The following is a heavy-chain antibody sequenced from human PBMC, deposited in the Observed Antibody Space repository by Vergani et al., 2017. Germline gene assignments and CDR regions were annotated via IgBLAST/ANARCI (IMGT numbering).Heavy chain of an antibody. CDR3: TTDLNSGHFWSGYAVMGSGY. V-gene: IGHV3-15*01. D-gene: IGHD3-3*02. Sequence: EVQLVESGGGLVKPGGSLRLSCAASGFTFSNAWMSWVRQAPGKGLEWVGRIKSKTDGGTTDYAAPVKGRFTISRDDSKNTLYLQMNSLKTEDTAVYYCTTDLNSGHFWSGYAVMGSGYWGQGTLVTVSS. CDR1: GFTFSNAW. CDR2: IKSKTDGGTT. J-gene: IGHJ4*02.